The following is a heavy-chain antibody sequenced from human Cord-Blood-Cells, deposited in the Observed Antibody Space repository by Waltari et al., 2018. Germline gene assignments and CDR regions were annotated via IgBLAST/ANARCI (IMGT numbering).Heavy chain of an antibody. CDR1: GFPFSSYS. J-gene: IGHJ4*02. V-gene: IGHV3-30-3*01. D-gene: IGHD6-13*01. CDR2: ISYDGSNK. CDR3: AREMAAGPIDY. Sequence: QVQLVESGGGVVQPGRSLRLSCAASGFPFSSYSMHWVRQAPGKGLEWVAVISYDGSNKYYADSVKGRFTISRDNSKNTLYLQMNSLRAEDTAVYYCAREMAAGPIDYWGQGTLVTVSS.